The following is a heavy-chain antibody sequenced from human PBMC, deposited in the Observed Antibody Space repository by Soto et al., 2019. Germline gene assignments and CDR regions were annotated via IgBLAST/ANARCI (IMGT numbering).Heavy chain of an antibody. Sequence: ESLSTPCTGSAYRLNGYWIGWVRLMTGKGLEWIGLIYPGDSDTTYSPSFEGQVTMSVDKSISTAYLQWSSLKASDSATYYCPTRRSNDPYVYFPIHAWGQGTSVT. D-gene: IGHD3-16*01. CDR2: IYPGDSDT. CDR1: AYRLNGYW. J-gene: IGHJ6*02. CDR3: PTRRSNDPYVYFPIHA. V-gene: IGHV5-51*01.